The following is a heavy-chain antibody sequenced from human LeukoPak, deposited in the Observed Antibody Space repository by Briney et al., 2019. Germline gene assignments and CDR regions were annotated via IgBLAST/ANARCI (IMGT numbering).Heavy chain of an antibody. J-gene: IGHJ4*02. CDR1: DDSISSNRYF. Sequence: PSETLSLTCTISDDSISSNRYFWAWIRQPPGKGLEWLASINYNWRTFYNPSLQSRLTISMDTAKRQFSLKLTSVTAADTALYYCARDIDDVGALLDYWGQGTLVTVSS. D-gene: IGHD1-26*01. CDR3: ARDIDDVGALLDY. CDR2: INYNWRT. V-gene: IGHV4-39*07.